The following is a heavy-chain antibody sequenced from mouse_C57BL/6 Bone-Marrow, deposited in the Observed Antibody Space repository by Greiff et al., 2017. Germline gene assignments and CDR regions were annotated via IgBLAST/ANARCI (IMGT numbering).Heavy chain of an antibody. J-gene: IGHJ2*01. D-gene: IGHD1-1*01. V-gene: IGHV5-15*01. Sequence: EVQGVESGGGLVQPGGSLKLSCAASGFTFSDYGMAWVRQAPRKGPEWVAFISNLAYSIYYADTVTGRFTISRENAKNTLYLEMSSLRSEDTAMYYCARQITTVVGDYYFGYWGQGTTLTVSS. CDR2: ISNLAYSI. CDR3: ARQITTVVGDYYFGY. CDR1: GFTFSDYG.